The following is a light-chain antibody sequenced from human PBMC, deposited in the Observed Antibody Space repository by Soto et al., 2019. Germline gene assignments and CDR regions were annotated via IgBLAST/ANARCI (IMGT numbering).Light chain of an antibody. J-gene: IGKJ4*01. V-gene: IGKV3-15*01. Sequence: DIVMTQSPATLSVSPGEGATLSCRASQTIGSLLAWYQHKRGQGPRLLIHGASTRAAGIPARFSGSGSGAGYTLTISTLQSEDIAVYYCQQYAKWPLTFGGGTKVEI. CDR3: QQYAKWPLT. CDR2: GAS. CDR1: QTIGSL.